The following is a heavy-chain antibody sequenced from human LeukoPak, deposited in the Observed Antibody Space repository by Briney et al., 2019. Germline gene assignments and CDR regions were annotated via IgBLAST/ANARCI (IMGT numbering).Heavy chain of an antibody. CDR3: ARARGPNRRTMTLDY. CDR1: GFTFSSYA. CDR2: ISYDGSNK. D-gene: IGHD3-22*01. J-gene: IGHJ4*02. V-gene: IGHV3-30*04. Sequence: PGGSLRLSCAASGFTFSSYAMHWVRQAPGKGLEWVAVISYDGSNKYYADSVKGRFTISRDNSKNTLYLQMNSLRAEDTAVYYCARARGPNRRTMTLDYWGQGTLVTVSS.